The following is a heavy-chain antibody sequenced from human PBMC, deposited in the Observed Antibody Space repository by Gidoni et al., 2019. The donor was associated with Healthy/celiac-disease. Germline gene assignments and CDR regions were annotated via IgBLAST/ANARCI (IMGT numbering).Heavy chain of an antibody. CDR2: ISGSGGST. J-gene: IGHJ4*02. V-gene: IGHV3-23*01. Sequence: EVQLLESGGGSVQPGGSLRPSCAASGFTLRSYAMSWLRQAPGKGLEWVSAISGSGGSTYYADSVKGRFTISRDNSKNTLYLQMNSLRAEDTAVYYCAKDRSRYCSGGSCYWVYWGQGTLVTVSS. CDR3: AKDRSRYCSGGSCYWVY. CDR1: GFTLRSYA. D-gene: IGHD2-15*01.